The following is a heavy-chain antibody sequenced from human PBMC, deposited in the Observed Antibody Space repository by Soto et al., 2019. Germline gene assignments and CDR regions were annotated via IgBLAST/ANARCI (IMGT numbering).Heavy chain of an antibody. D-gene: IGHD4-4*01. CDR3: AIGPRAHDYSNYRGLGH. J-gene: IGHJ4*02. Sequence: PSETLSLTCTVSGGSISSSSYYWGWIRQPPGKGLEWIGSIYYSGSTYYNPSLKSRVTISVDTSKNQFSLKLSSVTAADTAVYYCAIGPRAHDYSNYRGLGHWGQGTLVTVSS. CDR2: IYYSGST. V-gene: IGHV4-39*07. CDR1: GGSISSSSYY.